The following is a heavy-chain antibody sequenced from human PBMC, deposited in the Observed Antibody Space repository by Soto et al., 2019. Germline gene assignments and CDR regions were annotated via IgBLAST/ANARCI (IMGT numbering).Heavy chain of an antibody. CDR2: IYYSGST. CDR1: GGSINNGDYY. V-gene: IGHV4-30-4*01. Sequence: SETLSLTCGVSGGSINNGDYYWSWIRQSPGKGLEWIGNIYYSGSTYYNPSLKSRVTISVDTSKNQFSLKLSSVTAADTAVYYCASYYYDSSGYYPGASFDIWGQGTMVTVSS. CDR3: ASYYYDSSGYYPGASFDI. J-gene: IGHJ3*02. D-gene: IGHD3-22*01.